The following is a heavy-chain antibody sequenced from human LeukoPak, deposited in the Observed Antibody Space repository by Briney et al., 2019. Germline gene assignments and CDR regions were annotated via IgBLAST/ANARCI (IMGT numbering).Heavy chain of an antibody. V-gene: IGHV3-33*06. CDR1: GFTFSSYG. J-gene: IGHJ4*02. D-gene: IGHD6-19*01. Sequence: GGSLRLSCAASGFTFSSYGMHWVRQAPVKGLEWVAVIWYDGSNKYYADSVKGRFTISRDNSKNTLYLQMNSLRAEDTAVYYCAKDRYSSGWYTDWGQGTLVTVSS. CDR2: IWYDGSNK. CDR3: AKDRYSSGWYTD.